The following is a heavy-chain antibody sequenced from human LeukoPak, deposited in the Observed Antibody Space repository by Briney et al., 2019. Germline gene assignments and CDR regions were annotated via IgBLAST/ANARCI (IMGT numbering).Heavy chain of an antibody. CDR2: ISYDGSHK. J-gene: IGHJ4*02. Sequence: PGRSLRLSCAASGFTFSSYGMHWVRQAPGKGLEWVALISYDGSHKYYADSVKGRFTISRDNSKNTLYLQMNSLRAEDTAVYYCAKDPKDYGDYAPSDYWGQGTLVTVSS. V-gene: IGHV3-30*18. CDR3: AKDPKDYGDYAPSDY. CDR1: GFTFSSYG. D-gene: IGHD4-17*01.